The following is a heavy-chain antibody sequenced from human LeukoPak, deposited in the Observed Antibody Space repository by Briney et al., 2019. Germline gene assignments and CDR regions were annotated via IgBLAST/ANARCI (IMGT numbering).Heavy chain of an antibody. D-gene: IGHD3/OR15-3a*01. Sequence: ASVKVSCKASGGTFSSYTISWVRQAPGQGLEWMGRIIPILGIANYAQKFQGRVTITADKSTSTAYMELSSLRSEDTAVYYCARHRTGYYDSFDPWGQGTLVTVSS. CDR3: ARHRTGYYDSFDP. V-gene: IGHV1-69*02. CDR1: GGTFSSYT. J-gene: IGHJ5*02. CDR2: IIPILGIA.